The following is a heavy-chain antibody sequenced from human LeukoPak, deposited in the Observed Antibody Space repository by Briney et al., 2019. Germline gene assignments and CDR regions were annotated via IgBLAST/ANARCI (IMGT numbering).Heavy chain of an antibody. CDR1: GGIFSSYA. J-gene: IGHJ4*02. CDR3: ARGLPPYYFDY. Sequence: ASVKVSCKASGGIFSSYAISWVRQAPGQGLEWMGRIIPILGIANYAQKFQGRVTITADKSMSTAYMDLSSLRSEDTAVYYCARGLPPYYFDYWGQGTLVTVSS. V-gene: IGHV1-69*04. CDR2: IIPILGIA.